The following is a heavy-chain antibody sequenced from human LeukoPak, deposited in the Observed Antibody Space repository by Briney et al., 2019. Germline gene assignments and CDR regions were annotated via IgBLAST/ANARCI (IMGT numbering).Heavy chain of an antibody. Sequence: SPGGSLRLSCAASGFTFSSYSMNWVRQAPGKGLEWVSSISSSSSYIYYADSVKGRFTISRDNAKNSLYLQMNSLRAEDTAVYYCARGWAPTAVAGTGCYWGQGNLVTVSS. CDR1: GFTFSSYS. CDR2: ISSSSSYI. CDR3: ARGWAPTAVAGTGCY. D-gene: IGHD6-19*01. J-gene: IGHJ4*02. V-gene: IGHV3-21*01.